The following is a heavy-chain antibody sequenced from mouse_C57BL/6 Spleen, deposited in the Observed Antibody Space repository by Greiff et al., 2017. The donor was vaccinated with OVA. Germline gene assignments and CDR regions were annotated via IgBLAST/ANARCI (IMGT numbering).Heavy chain of an antibody. CDR3: ARSIGYGLAY. Sequence: QVQLQQSGAELVRPGASVKFSCKASGYAFSSTCMNWVKQRPGQGLEWIGQIYPGDGDTNYNAKFKGKATLTADTSSSTAYMQLSSLTSEDTAVYYCARSIGYGLAYWGQGTLVTVSA. CDR1: GYAFSSTC. V-gene: IGHV1-80*01. CDR2: IYPGDGDT. J-gene: IGHJ3*01. D-gene: IGHD1-1*01.